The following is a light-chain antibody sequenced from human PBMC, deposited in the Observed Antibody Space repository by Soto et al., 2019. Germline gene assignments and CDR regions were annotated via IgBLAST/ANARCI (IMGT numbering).Light chain of an antibody. Sequence: DIPLTQSPSFLSASVGDRVTITCRASQGISSYLAWYQQKPGEAPKLLIYIASTLQSEVPSRFSGSGSGTEFTLTISSLQPEDFATYYCQQLTNYPRTFGQGTKVEIK. CDR3: QQLTNYPRT. J-gene: IGKJ1*01. CDR2: IAS. CDR1: QGISSY. V-gene: IGKV1-9*01.